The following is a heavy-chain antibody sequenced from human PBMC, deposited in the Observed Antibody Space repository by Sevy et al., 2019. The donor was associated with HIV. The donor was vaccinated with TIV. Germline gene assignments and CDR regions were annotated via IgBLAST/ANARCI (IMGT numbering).Heavy chain of an antibody. CDR1: GFTFSSDS. CDR3: VRDNDRYCSRTSCLRGYYYYGMDV. V-gene: IGHV3-48*01. CDR2: ISSSSTTR. D-gene: IGHD2-2*01. J-gene: IGHJ6*02. Sequence: GGSLRLSCAASGFTFSSDSMKWVRQAPGKALEWVSYISSSSTTRYYADSVKGRFTISRDNAKNSLYLQMNSLRVEDTAVYYSVRDNDRYCSRTSCLRGYYYYGMDVWGQGTTVTVSS.